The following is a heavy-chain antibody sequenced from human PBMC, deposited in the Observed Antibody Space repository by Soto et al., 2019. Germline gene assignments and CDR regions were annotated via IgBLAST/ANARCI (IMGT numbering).Heavy chain of an antibody. D-gene: IGHD4-17*01. V-gene: IGHV3-33*01. J-gene: IGHJ4*02. CDR1: GFTFSSYG. Sequence: VQLVESGGGVVQPGRSLRLSCAASGFTFSSYGMHWVRQAPGKGLEWVAVIWYDGSNKYYADSVKGRFTISRDNSKNTLYLQMNSLRAEDTAVYYCARDQGGDYFDYWGQGTLVTVSS. CDR3: ARDQGGDYFDY. CDR2: IWYDGSNK.